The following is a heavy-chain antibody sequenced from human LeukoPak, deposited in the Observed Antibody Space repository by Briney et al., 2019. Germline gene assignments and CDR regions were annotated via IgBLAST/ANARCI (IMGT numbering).Heavy chain of an antibody. V-gene: IGHV4-31*03. Sequence: SETLSLTCTVSGGSISSGGYYWSWIRQHPGKGLEWIGYIYYSGSTYYNPSLKSRVTISVDTSKNQFFLKLSSVTAADTAVYYCAREVADYDSSGYYSSGDWFDPWGQGTLVTVSS. J-gene: IGHJ5*02. CDR2: IYYSGST. CDR3: AREVADYDSSGYYSSGDWFDP. CDR1: GGSISSGGYY. D-gene: IGHD3-22*01.